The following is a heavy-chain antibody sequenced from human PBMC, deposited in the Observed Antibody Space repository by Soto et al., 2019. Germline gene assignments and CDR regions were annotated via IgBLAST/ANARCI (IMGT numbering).Heavy chain of an antibody. V-gene: IGHV4-34*01. CDR2: INHSGFV. D-gene: IGHD6-19*01. CDR3: ARGKSSGPLYYFDI. Sequence: QVHLQQMGAGLLKPSETLSLTCGVYNGSFSGHFWDWIRQPPGKGLEWIGEINHSGFVTYNPSLKSRVTMSVDTSKIQFSLKLSSVTAADTAVYYCARGKSSGPLYYFDIWGQGALVTVSS. J-gene: IGHJ4*02. CDR1: NGSFSGHF.